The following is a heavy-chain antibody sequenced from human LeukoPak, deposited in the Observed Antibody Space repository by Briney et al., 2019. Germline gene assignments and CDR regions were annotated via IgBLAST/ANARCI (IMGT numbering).Heavy chain of an antibody. Sequence: GGSLRLSCAASGFTFSSFAMHWVRQAPGKGLEWVTVISYDASNTYYADSVKGRFTISRDISKNTLYLQMNSLRVEDTAVYYCAIGPSSSGYYERGAFDIWGQGTMVTVSS. J-gene: IGHJ3*02. D-gene: IGHD3-22*01. CDR2: ISYDASNT. CDR1: GFTFSSFA. V-gene: IGHV3-30-3*01. CDR3: AIGPSSSGYYERGAFDI.